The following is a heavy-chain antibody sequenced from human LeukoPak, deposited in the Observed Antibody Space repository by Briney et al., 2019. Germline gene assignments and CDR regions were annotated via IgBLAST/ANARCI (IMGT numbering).Heavy chain of an antibody. J-gene: IGHJ3*02. CDR3: ARGTSWLDAFDI. CDR1: GFTFSSYA. CDR2: ISYDGSNK. V-gene: IGHV3-30*04. Sequence: GGSLRLSCAASGFTFSSYAMHWVRQAPGKGLEWVAVISYDGSNKYYADSVKGRFTISRDNSKNTLYLQMNSLRAEDTAVYYCARGTSWLDAFDIWGQGTMVTVSS. D-gene: IGHD6-13*01.